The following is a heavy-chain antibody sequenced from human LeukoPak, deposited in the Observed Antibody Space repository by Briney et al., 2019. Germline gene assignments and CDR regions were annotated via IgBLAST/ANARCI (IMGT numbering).Heavy chain of an antibody. CDR2: IYYNGST. V-gene: IGHV4-31*01. J-gene: IGHJ4*02. CDR3: ARGSWYDGAGRYLDY. Sequence: SETLSLTCTLSVGSISIVSSYGRWICRHPGGGVVWIWYIYYNGSTYYNPSRKDQVIISVDTSKKQFSLNMSYVTAADTGVYYCARGSWYDGAGRYLDYWGQGTLVTVSS. D-gene: IGHD3-10*01. CDR1: VGSISIVSSY.